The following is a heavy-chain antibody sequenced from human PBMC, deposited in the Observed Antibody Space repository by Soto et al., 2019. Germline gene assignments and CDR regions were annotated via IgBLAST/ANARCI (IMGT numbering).Heavy chain of an antibody. D-gene: IGHD3-3*01. CDR3: ARGTASMYYDFWSGYYGTGPDYGMDV. V-gene: IGHV3-74*01. J-gene: IGHJ6*02. CDR2: INSDGSST. Sequence: GGSLRLSCAASGSTFSSYWMHWVRQAPGKGLVWVSRINSDGSSTSYADSVKGRFTISRDNAKNTLYLQMNSLRAEDTAVYYCARGTASMYYDFWSGYYGTGPDYGMDVWGQGTTVTVSS. CDR1: GSTFSSYW.